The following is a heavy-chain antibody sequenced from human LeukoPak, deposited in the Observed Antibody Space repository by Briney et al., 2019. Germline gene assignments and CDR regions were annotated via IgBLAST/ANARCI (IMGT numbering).Heavy chain of an antibody. V-gene: IGHV4-34*01. J-gene: IGHJ6*02. CDR3: ARASTVTTGYYYGMDV. CDR2: INHSGST. D-gene: IGHD4-17*01. Sequence: SETLSLTCAVYGGSFSGYYWSCIRQSPGKGLEWIGEINHSGSTNYNPSLKSRVTISVDTSKNQFSLKLSSVTAADTAVYYCARASTVTTGYYYGMDVWGQGTTVTVSS. CDR1: GGSFSGYY.